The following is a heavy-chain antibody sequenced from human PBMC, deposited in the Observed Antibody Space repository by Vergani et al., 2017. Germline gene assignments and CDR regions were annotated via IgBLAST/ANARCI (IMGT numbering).Heavy chain of an antibody. Sequence: QVQLVQSGAEVKKPGSSVKVSCKASGGTFSSYAISWVRQAPGQGLEWRGGIIPIFGTANYAQKFQGRVTITADESTSTAYMELSSLRSEDTAVYYCARDEGITGTTGGYYYYYGMDVWGQGTTVTVSS. CDR1: GGTFSSYA. V-gene: IGHV1-69*01. D-gene: IGHD1-20*01. CDR2: IIPIFGTA. CDR3: ARDEGITGTTGGYYYYYGMDV. J-gene: IGHJ6*02.